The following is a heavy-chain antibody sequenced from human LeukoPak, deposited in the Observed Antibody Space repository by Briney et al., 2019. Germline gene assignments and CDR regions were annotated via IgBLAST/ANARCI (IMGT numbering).Heavy chain of an antibody. V-gene: IGHV1-2*02. CDR2: INLYSGGA. D-gene: IGHD2-8*01. Sequence: ASVEVSCKASGYTFTSYAMNWVRQAPGQGLEWMGCINLYSGGAHYAQKFQDRLSMTRDTSIDTAYMELSSLRSDDTAVYYCARDLLGRINGGSNYFGMEVWGQGTTVTVSS. CDR3: ARDLLGRINGGSNYFGMEV. CDR1: GYTFTSYA. J-gene: IGHJ6*02.